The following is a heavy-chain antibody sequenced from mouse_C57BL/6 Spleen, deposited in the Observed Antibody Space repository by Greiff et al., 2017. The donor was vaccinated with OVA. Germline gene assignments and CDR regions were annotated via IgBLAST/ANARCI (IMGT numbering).Heavy chain of an antibody. CDR2: ISDGGSYT. CDR1: GFTFSSYA. V-gene: IGHV5-4*01. Sequence: EVQLVESGGGLVKPGGSLKLSCAASGFTFSSYAMSWVRQTPEKRLEWVATISDGGSYTYYPDNVKGRFTISRDNAKNNLYLQMSHLKSEDTAMYYCARDGEGEGTWFAYWGQGTLVTVSA. J-gene: IGHJ3*01. CDR3: ARDGEGEGTWFAY.